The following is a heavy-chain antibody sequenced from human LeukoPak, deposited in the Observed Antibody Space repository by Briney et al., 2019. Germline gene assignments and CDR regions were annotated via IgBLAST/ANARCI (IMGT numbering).Heavy chain of an antibody. CDR2: INPNSGGT. CDR3: ARDRVLRYFDWFADDAFDI. CDR1: GYTFTGYY. V-gene: IGHV1-2*02. Sequence: ASVKVSCKASGYTFTGYYMHWVRQAPGQGLEWMGWINPNSGGTNYAQKLQGRVTMTTDTSTSTAYMELRSLRSDDTAVYYCARDRVLRYFDWFADDAFDIWGQGTMVTVSS. D-gene: IGHD3-9*01. J-gene: IGHJ3*02.